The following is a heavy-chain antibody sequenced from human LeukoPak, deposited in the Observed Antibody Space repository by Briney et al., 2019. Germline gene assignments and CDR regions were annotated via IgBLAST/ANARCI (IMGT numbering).Heavy chain of an antibody. CDR1: GGTFSSSA. J-gene: IGHJ6*03. CDR3: ARGGAWFHKGYYYYMDV. Sequence: GASVKVSCKTSGGTFSSSAISWVRQAPGQGLEWMGGIIPIFGTANYAQKFQGRVTITADESTSTAYMELSSLRSEDTAVYYCARGGAWFHKGYYYYMDVWGKGTTVTISS. D-gene: IGHD6-19*01. V-gene: IGHV1-69*13. CDR2: IIPIFGTA.